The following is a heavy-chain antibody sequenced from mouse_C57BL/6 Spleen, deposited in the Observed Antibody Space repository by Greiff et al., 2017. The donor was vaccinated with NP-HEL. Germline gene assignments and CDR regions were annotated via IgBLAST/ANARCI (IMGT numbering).Heavy chain of an antibody. CDR1: GFTFSSYA. Sequence: EVKLVESGGGLVKPGGSLKLSCAASGFTFSSYAMSWVRQTPEKRLEWVATISDGGSYTYYPDNVKGRFTISRDNAKNNLYLQMSHLKSEDTAMYYCARFYDYDGILYAMDYWGQGTSVTVSS. J-gene: IGHJ4*01. CDR2: ISDGGSYT. V-gene: IGHV5-4*03. D-gene: IGHD2-4*01. CDR3: ARFYDYDGILYAMDY.